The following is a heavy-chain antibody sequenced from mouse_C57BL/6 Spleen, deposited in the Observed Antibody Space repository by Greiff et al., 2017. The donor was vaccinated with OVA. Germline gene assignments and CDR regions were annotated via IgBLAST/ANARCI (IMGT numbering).Heavy chain of an antibody. CDR2: IWSGGST. Sequence: VQLKQSGPGLVQPSPCLSITCTVSGFSLTSYGVHWVRQSPGQGLEWMGVIWSGGSTDYNAAFRSKLSISKDNSKSQVFFKMNSLQADDTAIYYCARKSGSGYFDVWGTGTTVTVSS. D-gene: IGHD1-1*01. CDR3: ARKSGSGYFDV. J-gene: IGHJ1*03. V-gene: IGHV2-2*01. CDR1: GFSLTSYG.